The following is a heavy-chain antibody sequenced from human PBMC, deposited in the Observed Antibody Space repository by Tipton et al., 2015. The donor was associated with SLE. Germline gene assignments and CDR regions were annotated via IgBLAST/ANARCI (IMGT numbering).Heavy chain of an antibody. V-gene: IGHV4-61*05. D-gene: IGHD4-23*01. CDR2: IYYSGST. Sequence: LRLSCTVSGGSISSSSYYWGWIRQPPGKGLEWIGYIYYSGSTNYNPSLKSRVTISVDTSKNQFSLKLSSVTAADTAVYYCARGGGNANWYFDLWGRGTLVTVSS. CDR3: ARGGGNANWYFDL. CDR1: GGSISSSSYY. J-gene: IGHJ2*01.